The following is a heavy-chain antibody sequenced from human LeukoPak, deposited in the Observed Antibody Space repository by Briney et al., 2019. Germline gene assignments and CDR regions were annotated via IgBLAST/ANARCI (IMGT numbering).Heavy chain of an antibody. J-gene: IGHJ4*02. CDR1: GFTFSSYA. V-gene: IGHV3-23*01. CDR3: TKDSSVPFGITD. Sequence: GGSLRLSCAASGFTFSSYAMSWVRQAPGKGLEWVSAISGSGGSTYYADSVKGRFTISRDNSKSTLSLQLNSLRAEDTAVYYCTKDSSVPFGITDWGQGTLVTASS. CDR2: ISGSGGST. D-gene: IGHD5/OR15-5a*01.